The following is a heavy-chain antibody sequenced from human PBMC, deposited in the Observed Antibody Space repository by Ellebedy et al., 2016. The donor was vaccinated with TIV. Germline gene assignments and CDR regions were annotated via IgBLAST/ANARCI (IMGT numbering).Heavy chain of an antibody. CDR2: ISYSTSHI. J-gene: IGHJ4*02. CDR1: GFTFSTYG. D-gene: IGHD2-8*01. CDR3: APHGTNFDY. Sequence: GGSLRLXCAASGFTFSTYGMHWVRQAPGKGLEWVSSISYSTSHIYYSDSVKGRFTISRDNAKDLLYLQMNSLRAEDTAVYYCAPHGTNFDYWGQGTLVTVSS. V-gene: IGHV3-21*01.